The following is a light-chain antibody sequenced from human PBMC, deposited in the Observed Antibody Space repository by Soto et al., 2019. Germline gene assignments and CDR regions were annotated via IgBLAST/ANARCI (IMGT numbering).Light chain of an antibody. Sequence: DIVMTQSPDSLAVSLGERATINCKSSQSVLYSSNNKNYLAWYQQKPGQPPKLLIYWASTRESGVPDRFSGSGSGTDFTLTISSLQAEDVAVYYSQQYYSVPLTFGGGTKVEIK. V-gene: IGKV4-1*01. CDR3: QQYYSVPLT. CDR2: WAS. CDR1: QSVLYSSNNKNY. J-gene: IGKJ4*01.